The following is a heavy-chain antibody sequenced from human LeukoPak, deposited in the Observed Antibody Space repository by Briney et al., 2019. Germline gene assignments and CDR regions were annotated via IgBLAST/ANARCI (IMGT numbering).Heavy chain of an antibody. CDR3: AKGVLRYFDWLCLFDY. V-gene: IGHV3-23*01. J-gene: IGHJ4*02. CDR1: GFTFSSYA. Sequence: GSLRLSCAASGFTFSSYAMSWVRQAPGKGLEWVSAISGSGGSTYYADSVKGRFTISRDNSKNTLYLQMNSLRAEDTAVYYCAKGVLRYFDWLCLFDYWGQGTLVTVSS. CDR2: ISGSGGST. D-gene: IGHD3-9*01.